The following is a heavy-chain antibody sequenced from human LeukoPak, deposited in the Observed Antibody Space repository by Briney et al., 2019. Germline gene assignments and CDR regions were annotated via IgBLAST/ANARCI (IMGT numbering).Heavy chain of an antibody. V-gene: IGHV3-23*01. CDR2: ISGSSGNT. J-gene: IGHJ4*02. D-gene: IGHD3-22*01. Sequence: GGSLRLSSAASGFTFSTYAMTWVRQAPGKGLEWVSAISGSSGNTFYADSVKGRFTISRDNSKNTLYLQMNSLRAEDTAIYYCAKPYYYNTSGYYWGQGTLVTVSS. CDR1: GFTFSTYA. CDR3: AKPYYYNTSGYY.